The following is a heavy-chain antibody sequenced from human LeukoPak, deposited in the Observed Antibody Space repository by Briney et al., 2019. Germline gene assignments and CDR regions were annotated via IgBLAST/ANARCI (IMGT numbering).Heavy chain of an antibody. CDR3: VRSGVARHYMDV. V-gene: IGHV4-59*01. D-gene: IGHD5-12*01. J-gene: IGHJ6*03. CDR2: VYYSGST. CDR1: GGSISSYY. Sequence: PSETLSLTCTVSGGSISSYYWNWIRQPPGKGLEWIGFVYYSGSTTYNRSLKSRVTISVDTSKNQFSLKLSSVTAADTAVYYCVRSGVARHYMDVWGKGTTVTVSS.